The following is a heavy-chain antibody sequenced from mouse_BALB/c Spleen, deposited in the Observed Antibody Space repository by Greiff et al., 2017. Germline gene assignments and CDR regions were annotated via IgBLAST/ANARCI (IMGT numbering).Heavy chain of an antibody. CDR3: ARYGFYLDY. J-gene: IGHJ2*01. V-gene: IGHV2-6-7*01. CDR1: GFSLTGYG. Sequence: VKLMESGPGLVAPSQSLSITCTASGFSLTGYGVNWVRQPPGKGLEWLGMIWGGGSTDYNSALKSRLSISKDNSKSQVFLKMNSLQTDDTARYYCARYGFYLDYWGQGTTLTVSS. D-gene: IGHD2-2*01. CDR2: IWGGGST.